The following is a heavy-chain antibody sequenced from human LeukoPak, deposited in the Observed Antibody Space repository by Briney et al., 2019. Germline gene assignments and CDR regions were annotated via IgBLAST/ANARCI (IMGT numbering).Heavy chain of an antibody. D-gene: IGHD6-13*01. CDR1: GGSISSSNW. V-gene: IGHV4-4*02. J-gene: IGHJ4*02. CDR3: ARHGYSSSWYRPSLDY. CDR2: IYHSGST. Sequence: SETLSLTCAVSGGSISSSNWWSWVRQPPGKGLEWIGEIYHSGSTNYNPSLKSRVTISVDTSKNQFSLKLSSVTAADTAVYYCARHGYSSSWYRPSLDYWGQGTLVTVSS.